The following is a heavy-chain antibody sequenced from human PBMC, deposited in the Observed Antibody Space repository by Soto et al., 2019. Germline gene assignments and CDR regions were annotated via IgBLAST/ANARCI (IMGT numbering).Heavy chain of an antibody. CDR3: AKDHTMIVVVDAFDI. V-gene: IGHV3-30*18. CDR1: GFTFTYA. CDR2: ISYDGRNT. Sequence: QVQLVESGGGVVQPGGSLRLSCAASGFTFTYAMNWVRQAPGKGLEWVALISYDGRNTYYADSVKGRFTISRDSSTNTLFLQMNSLRPEDTAVYYCAKDHTMIVVVDAFDIWGQGTMVTVSS. D-gene: IGHD3-22*01. J-gene: IGHJ3*02.